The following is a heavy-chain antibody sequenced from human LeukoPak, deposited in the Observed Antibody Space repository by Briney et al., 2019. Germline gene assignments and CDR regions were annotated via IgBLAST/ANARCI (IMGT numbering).Heavy chain of an antibody. CDR1: GYTFTSYG. CDR3: AREVADYGDYGWFDP. J-gene: IGHJ5*02. CDR2: ISAYNGNT. Sequence: ASVKVSCKASGYTFTSYGISWVRQAPGQGLEWMGWISAYNGNTNYAQKLQGRVTMTTDTSTSTAYMGLRSLRSDDTAVYYCAREVADYGDYGWFDPWGQGTLVTVSS. D-gene: IGHD4-17*01. V-gene: IGHV1-18*01.